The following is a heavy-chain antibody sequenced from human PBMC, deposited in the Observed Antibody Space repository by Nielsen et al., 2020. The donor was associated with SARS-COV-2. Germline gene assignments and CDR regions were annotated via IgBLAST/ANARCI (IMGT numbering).Heavy chain of an antibody. V-gene: IGHV5-51*01. CDR2: IYPGDSDT. D-gene: IGHD5-24*01. J-gene: IGHJ4*02. CDR1: GYSFTSYW. Sequence: KVSCKGSGYSFTSYWIGWVRQMPGKGLEWMGIIYPGDSDTRYSPSFQGQVTISADKSISTAYLQWSSLKASDTAMYYCARHKGEPGDGYSVDYWGQGTLVTVSS. CDR3: ARHKGEPGDGYSVDY.